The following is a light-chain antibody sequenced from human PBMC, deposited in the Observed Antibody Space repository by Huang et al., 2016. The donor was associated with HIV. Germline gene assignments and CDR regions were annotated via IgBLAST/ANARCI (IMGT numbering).Light chain of an antibody. V-gene: IGKV3-15*01. Sequence: EIVMMQSPATLSVSPGERATLSCRASQSVDSNLAWYQQKPGQGPRLLVYGASTRATGVPARFSGSGSGTEFTLTISSLQSEDFAVYYCQQYNNWPPWTFGQGTKVEIK. CDR2: GAS. CDR3: QQYNNWPPWT. CDR1: QSVDSN. J-gene: IGKJ1*01.